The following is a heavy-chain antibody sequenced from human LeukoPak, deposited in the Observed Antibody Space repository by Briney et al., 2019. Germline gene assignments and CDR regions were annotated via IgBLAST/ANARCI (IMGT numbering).Heavy chain of an antibody. CDR3: AKDATAVVGTVYMDV. CDR1: GFTFSSYG. D-gene: IGHD6-13*01. Sequence: GGSLRLSCGASGFTFSSYGMSWVRQAPGKGLEWISHISNTGDIIHYADSVEGRFTISRDNAKNSLYLQMNSLRAEDAAVYYCAKDATAVVGTVYMDVWGTGTTVTISS. CDR2: ISNTGDII. J-gene: IGHJ6*03. V-gene: IGHV3-48*04.